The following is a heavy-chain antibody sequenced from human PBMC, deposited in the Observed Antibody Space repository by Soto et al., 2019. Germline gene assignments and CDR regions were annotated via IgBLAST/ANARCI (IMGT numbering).Heavy chain of an antibody. Sequence: QVQLVESGGGVVQPGRSLRLSCAASGFTFSSYAMHWVRQAPGKGLEWVAVISYDGSNKYYADSVKGRFTISRDNSKNSLYLQMNSLRAEDTDVYYCARATSGWYKDAVDIWGQGTMVTVSS. CDR1: GFTFSSYA. V-gene: IGHV3-30-3*01. J-gene: IGHJ3*02. CDR2: ISYDGSNK. D-gene: IGHD6-19*01. CDR3: ARATSGWYKDAVDI.